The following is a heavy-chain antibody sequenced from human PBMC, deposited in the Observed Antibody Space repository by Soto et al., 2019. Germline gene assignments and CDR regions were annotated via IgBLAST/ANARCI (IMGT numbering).Heavy chain of an antibody. V-gene: IGHV1-69*12. Sequence: QVQLVQSGAEVKKPGSSVKVSCKASGGTFSSYAISWVRQAPGQGLEWMGGIIPIFGTANYAQKFQGRVTITADESTSTAYMELSSLRSEDTAVYYCARESRTNYYDSSGYFFAFDIWGQGTMVTVS. D-gene: IGHD3-22*01. CDR2: IIPIFGTA. CDR3: ARESRTNYYDSSGYFFAFDI. CDR1: GGTFSSYA. J-gene: IGHJ3*02.